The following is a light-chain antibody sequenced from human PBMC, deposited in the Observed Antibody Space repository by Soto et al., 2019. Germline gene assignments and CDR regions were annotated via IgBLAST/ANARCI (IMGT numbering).Light chain of an antibody. CDR2: RAS. Sequence: DIQMTQSPSTLTASVGDRVTITCRASQSISDWLAWYQQKPGKPPNLLIYRASFLESGVPSRFSGSGSGSEFTLSINSLPPDDFATYYCQQFQSYSGTFGQGTKVEIK. CDR1: QSISDW. V-gene: IGKV1-5*03. J-gene: IGKJ1*01. CDR3: QQFQSYSGT.